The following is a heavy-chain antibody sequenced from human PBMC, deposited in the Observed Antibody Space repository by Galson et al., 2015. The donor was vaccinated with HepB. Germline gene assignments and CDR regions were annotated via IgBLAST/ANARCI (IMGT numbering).Heavy chain of an antibody. CDR3: ARGSAFDY. CDR1: GLTVSDNY. D-gene: IGHD6-13*01. J-gene: IGHJ4*02. V-gene: IGHV3-53*01. Sequence: SLRLSCAASGLTVSDNYMSWVRQAPGKGLEWVSVIYSGGNTYYADSVKGRFTISRDNSKNMVYLQMNSLRAEDTAMYYCARGSAFDYWGQGTLVTVSS. CDR2: IYSGGNT.